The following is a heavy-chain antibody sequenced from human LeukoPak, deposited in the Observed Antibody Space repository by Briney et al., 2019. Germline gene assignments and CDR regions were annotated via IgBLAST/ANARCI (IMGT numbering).Heavy chain of an antibody. Sequence: PGGSLRLSCAASGITISNHWMTWVRQAPGKGLEWVDNIKQDGSETYYVDSVKGRFTISRDNAKNSLFLQMNSLRAEDTAVYYCAGWAYSSSWYWIDYWGRGTLVTVS. V-gene: IGHV3-7*01. D-gene: IGHD6-13*01. CDR2: IKQDGSET. CDR1: GITISNHW. J-gene: IGHJ4*02. CDR3: AGWAYSSSWYWIDY.